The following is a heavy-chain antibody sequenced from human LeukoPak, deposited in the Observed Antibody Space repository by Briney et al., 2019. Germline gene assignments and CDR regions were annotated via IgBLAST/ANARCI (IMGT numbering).Heavy chain of an antibody. CDR3: ARDLTGTGVDY. CDR2: INPTGGST. Sequence: ASVKVSCKASGYTFPSYFMHWVRQAPGQGLEWMGIINPTGGSTTYAQKFQGRVTMTRDTSTSTVYMELSSLRSDDTAVYYCARDLTGTGVDYWGQGTLVTVSS. CDR1: GYTFPSYF. V-gene: IGHV1-46*01. D-gene: IGHD1-7*01. J-gene: IGHJ4*02.